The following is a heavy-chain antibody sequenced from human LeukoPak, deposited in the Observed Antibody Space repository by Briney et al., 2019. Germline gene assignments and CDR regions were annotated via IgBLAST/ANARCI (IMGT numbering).Heavy chain of an antibody. CDR1: GFTFSSYG. J-gene: IGHJ4*02. CDR2: ISGSGGST. Sequence: PGGSLRLSCAASGFTFSSYGMNWVRQAPGKGLEWVSAISGSGGSTYYADSVKGRFTISRDNSKNTLYLQMNSLRAEDTAVYYCAMGEDWSTRDLGRSLSLHLDYWGQGTLVTVSS. CDR3: AMGEDWSTRDLGRSLSLHLDY. V-gene: IGHV3-23*01. D-gene: IGHD3-16*01.